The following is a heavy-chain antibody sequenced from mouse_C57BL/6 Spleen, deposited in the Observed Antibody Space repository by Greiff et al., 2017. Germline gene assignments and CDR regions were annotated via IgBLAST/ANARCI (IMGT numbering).Heavy chain of an antibody. CDR1: GYTFTDYY. CDR3: ARPRQLRLRGPWFAY. D-gene: IGHD3-2*02. J-gene: IGHJ3*01. Sequence: EVQLQQSGPELVKPGASVKISCKASGYTFTDYYMNWVKQSHGKSLEWIGDINPNNGGTSYNQKFKGKATLTVDKSSSTAYMELRSLTSEDSAVYYCARPRQLRLRGPWFAYWGQGTLVTVSA. CDR2: INPNNGGT. V-gene: IGHV1-26*01.